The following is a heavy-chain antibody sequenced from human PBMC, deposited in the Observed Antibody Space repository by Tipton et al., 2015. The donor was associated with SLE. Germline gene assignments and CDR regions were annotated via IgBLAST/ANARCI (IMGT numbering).Heavy chain of an antibody. CDR2: IYYSESSTEST. CDR1: GGSLSAYY. CDR3: ARDKPYDI. Sequence: GSLRLSCTVSGGSLSAYYWSWIRQSPGRGLEWIAYIYYSESSTESTNYNPSLKSRLTISGDTSKNQFSLKLTSVTAADTAVYYCARDKPYDIWGQGTMVTVSS. J-gene: IGHJ3*02. V-gene: IGHV4-59*01.